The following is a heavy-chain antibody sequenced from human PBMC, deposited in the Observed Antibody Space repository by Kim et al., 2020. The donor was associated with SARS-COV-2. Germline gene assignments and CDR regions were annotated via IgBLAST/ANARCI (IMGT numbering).Heavy chain of an antibody. CDR2: SRDRANSYST. Sequence: GGSLRLSCGASGLNFSDHYMDWVRQAPGKGLEWVGRSRDRANSYSTDYAVSVRGRFAISRYHSQHSVHLQMQDLKVEDTAIYYCTMRIFDAFDIWGQGAMVTVSS. V-gene: IGHV3-72*01. CDR1: GLNFSDHY. J-gene: IGHJ3*02. CDR3: TMRIFDAFDI. D-gene: IGHD1-20*01.